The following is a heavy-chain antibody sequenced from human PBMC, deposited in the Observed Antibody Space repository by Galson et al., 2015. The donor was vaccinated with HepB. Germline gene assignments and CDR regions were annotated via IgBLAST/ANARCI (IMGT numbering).Heavy chain of an antibody. Sequence: SLRLSCAASGFIFNSYAMTWVRQAPGKGLEWVAVISYDGSNKYYADSVKGRFTISRDNSKNTLYLQMNSLSPEDTAVYYCASEPSSSGWSKRWLYFDYWGQGTLVTVSS. CDR1: GFIFNSYA. V-gene: IGHV3-30-3*01. J-gene: IGHJ4*02. CDR2: ISYDGSNK. CDR3: ASEPSSSGWSKRWLYFDY. D-gene: IGHD6-19*01.